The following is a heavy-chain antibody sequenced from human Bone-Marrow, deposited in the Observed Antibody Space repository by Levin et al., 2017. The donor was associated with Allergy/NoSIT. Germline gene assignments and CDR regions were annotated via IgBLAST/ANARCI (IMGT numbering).Heavy chain of an antibody. J-gene: IGHJ4*02. CDR1: GYTFTTHW. Sequence: GGSLRLSCQASGYTFTTHWLAWVRQKPGKGLEWMGVIYPGDSDTKYSPSFQGQVTISVDKVIGTAYLQWSSLRASDSAMYYCARQDIGASWNGYSHYFDSWGQGTLVTVSS. CDR2: IYPGDSDT. CDR3: ARQDIGASWNGYSHYFDS. D-gene: IGHD3-3*01. V-gene: IGHV5-51*01.